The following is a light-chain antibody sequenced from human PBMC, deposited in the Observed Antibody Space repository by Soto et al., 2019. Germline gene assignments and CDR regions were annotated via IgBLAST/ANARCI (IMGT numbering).Light chain of an antibody. V-gene: IGKV3-15*01. Sequence: ITPSPSTLSASVGDRVTLSCRASQGIGDTLAWYQHKPGQTPRLLIYDTSTRATGVPTRFSGSRSGAEFTLTINSLQSGDFAVYYCQPYNNWPLTFGGGTKVDIK. CDR3: QPYNNWPLT. CDR1: QGIGDT. J-gene: IGKJ4*01. CDR2: DTS.